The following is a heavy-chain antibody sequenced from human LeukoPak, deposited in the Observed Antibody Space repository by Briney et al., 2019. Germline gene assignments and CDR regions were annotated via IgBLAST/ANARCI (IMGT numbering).Heavy chain of an antibody. CDR3: ARRHIAAASTLEY. CDR2: IYSTGST. CDR1: GGTISGYH. Sequence: TPSETLSLTCTVSGGTISGYHWSWIRQSPGKGLEWIGYIYSTGSTNYNPSPKSRLTISVDTSKNQFSLKLSSVTAADTAVYYCARRHIAAASTLEYWGQGTLVTVSS. J-gene: IGHJ4*02. D-gene: IGHD6-13*01. V-gene: IGHV4-59*01.